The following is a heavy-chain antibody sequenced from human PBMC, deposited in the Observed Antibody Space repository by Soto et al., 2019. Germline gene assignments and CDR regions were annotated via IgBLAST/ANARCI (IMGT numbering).Heavy chain of an antibody. CDR1: GYTFTSYA. CDR2: INAGNGNT. J-gene: IGHJ6*03. D-gene: IGHD4-4*01. Sequence: ASVKVSCKASGYTFTSYAMHWVRQAPGQRLKWMEWINAGNGNTKYSQKFQGRVTITRDTSASTAYMELSSLRSEDTAVYYCARGGTTVTTGYYYYYMDVWGKGTKVTVSS. V-gene: IGHV1-3*01. CDR3: ARGGTTVTTGYYYYYMDV.